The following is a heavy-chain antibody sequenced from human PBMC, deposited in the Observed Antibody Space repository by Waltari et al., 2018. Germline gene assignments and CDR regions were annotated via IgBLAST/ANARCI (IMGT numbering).Heavy chain of an antibody. D-gene: IGHD2-8*01. Sequence: EVQLVESGGGLVQPGGSLRLSCAASGFTFTTYWMHWVRQAPGKGLVWVARVNSDGRSTIYADSAKGRFTISRDNAKNTLYLQMDSLTADDTAVYYCARVLPNDWYFDLWGRGTLVTVSS. J-gene: IGHJ2*01. CDR1: GFTFTTYW. V-gene: IGHV3-74*01. CDR3: ARVLPNDWYFDL. CDR2: VNSDGRST.